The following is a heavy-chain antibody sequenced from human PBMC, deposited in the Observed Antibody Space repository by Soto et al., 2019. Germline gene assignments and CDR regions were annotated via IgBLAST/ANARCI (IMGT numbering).Heavy chain of an antibody. Sequence: QVQLVESGGGVVQPGRSLRLSCAASGFTFSSYAMHWVRQAPGKGLEWVAVISYDGSNKYYADSVKGRFTISRDNSKNTLYLQMNSLRAEDTAVYYWARGTGAVAAWGQGTLVTVSS. J-gene: IGHJ4*02. CDR2: ISYDGSNK. CDR1: GFTFSSYA. CDR3: ARGTGAVAA. V-gene: IGHV3-30-3*01. D-gene: IGHD6-19*01.